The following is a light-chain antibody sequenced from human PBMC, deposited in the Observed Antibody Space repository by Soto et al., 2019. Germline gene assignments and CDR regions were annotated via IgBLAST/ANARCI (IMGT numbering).Light chain of an antibody. CDR3: CSSTTSSTYV. J-gene: IGLJ1*01. Sequence: QSALTQPASVSGSPGQSIAISCTGTSSDVGGYNYVSWYQQHPGKAPKLMIYDVSNRPSGVSNRFSGSKSGNTASLTISGLQAEDEADYYCCSSTTSSTYVFGTGTKLTVL. CDR1: SSDVGGYNY. V-gene: IGLV2-14*03. CDR2: DVS.